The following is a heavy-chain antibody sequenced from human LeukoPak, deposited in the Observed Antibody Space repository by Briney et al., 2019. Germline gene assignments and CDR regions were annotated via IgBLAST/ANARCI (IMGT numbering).Heavy chain of an antibody. CDR2: ITSSGDGT. V-gene: IGHV3-23*01. CDR3: AKGTDTSGRQNFDI. J-gene: IGHJ4*02. D-gene: IGHD2-15*01. CDR1: GFTFTSYA. Sequence: GGSLRLSCEASGFTFTSYAMHWVRQAPGKGLEWVSSITSSGDGTFYTDALSGRFTISRDNGKQAVFMQMKNLRRGDSALYYCAKGTDTSGRQNFDICGQGTLVTVSS.